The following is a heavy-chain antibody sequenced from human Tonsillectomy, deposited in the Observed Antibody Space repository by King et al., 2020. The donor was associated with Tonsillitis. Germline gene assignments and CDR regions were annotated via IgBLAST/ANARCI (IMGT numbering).Heavy chain of an antibody. CDR1: GFTFRSYA. Sequence: VQLVESGGGLVQPGGSLRLSCAASGFTFRSYAMSWVRQAPGKGLEWVSSISGSGGSTHCADSVKGRFTISRDSSKNTMYLQMNSLRAEDTAVYYCARGKSGYYTYWGQGTLVTVSS. CDR3: ARGKSGYYTY. V-gene: IGHV3-23*04. CDR2: ISGSGGST. J-gene: IGHJ4*02. D-gene: IGHD3-22*01.